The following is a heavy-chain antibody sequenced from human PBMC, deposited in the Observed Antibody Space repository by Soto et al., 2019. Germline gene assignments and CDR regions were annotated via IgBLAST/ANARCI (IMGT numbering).Heavy chain of an antibody. D-gene: IGHD2-8*02. J-gene: IGHJ4*02. CDR1: GFTFTDHY. CDR2: ARNKANSYTT. Sequence: GGSLRLSCAASGFTFTDHYIDWVRQGPGKGLEWVGRARNKANSYTTEYAASVKGRCTISRDDSKNSLYLQMNSLKTEDTAVYYCAREILGYCTGGSCYILDSWGKGTLVTVSS. V-gene: IGHV3-72*01. CDR3: AREILGYCTGGSCYILDS.